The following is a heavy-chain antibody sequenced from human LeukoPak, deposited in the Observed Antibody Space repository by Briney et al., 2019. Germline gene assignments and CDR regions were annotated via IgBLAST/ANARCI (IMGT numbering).Heavy chain of an antibody. Sequence: PSETLSLTCTVSGGSISSYYWSWIRQPPGKGLEWIGYIYYSGSTNYNPSLKSRVTISVDTSKNQFSLKLSSVTAAETAVYYCARSSPLTGTTRYYYYGMDVWGQGTAVTVSS. D-gene: IGHD1-7*01. V-gene: IGHV4-59*01. CDR1: GGSISSYY. CDR2: IYYSGST. CDR3: ARSSPLTGTTRYYYYGMDV. J-gene: IGHJ6*02.